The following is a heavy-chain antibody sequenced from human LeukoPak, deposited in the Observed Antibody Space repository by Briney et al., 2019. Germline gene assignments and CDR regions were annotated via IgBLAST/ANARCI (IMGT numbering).Heavy chain of an antibody. D-gene: IGHD3-3*01. CDR1: GFTFSNAW. J-gene: IGHJ4*02. CDR2: IKSKTDGGTT. Sequence: GGSLRLSCAASGFTFSNAWMSWVRQAPGKGLEWVGRIKSKTDGGTTDYAAPVKGRFTISRDDSKNTPYLQMNSLKTEDTAVYYCTADQYYDFWSGYYGNIKFDYWGQGTLVTVSS. V-gene: IGHV3-15*01. CDR3: TADQYYDFWSGYYGNIKFDY.